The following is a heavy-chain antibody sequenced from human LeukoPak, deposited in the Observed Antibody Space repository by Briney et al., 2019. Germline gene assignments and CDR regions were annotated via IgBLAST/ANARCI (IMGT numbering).Heavy chain of an antibody. CDR3: ARVRSLDYEYYFDY. J-gene: IGHJ4*02. Sequence: ASVKVSCKASGYTFTSYGISWVRQAPGQGLEWMGWISAYNGNTNYAQKLQGRVTMTTDTSTSTAYMELRSLRSDDTAVYYCARVRSLDYEYYFDYWGQGTLVTVSS. CDR2: ISAYNGNT. V-gene: IGHV1-18*01. CDR1: GYTFTSYG. D-gene: IGHD4-17*01.